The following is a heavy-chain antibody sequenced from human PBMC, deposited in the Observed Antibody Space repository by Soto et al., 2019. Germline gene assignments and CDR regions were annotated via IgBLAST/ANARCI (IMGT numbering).Heavy chain of an antibody. CDR1: GFGFSNYA. D-gene: IGHD3-10*01. CDR2: VAHDGGNK. V-gene: IGHV3-30*03. CDR3: ALLEGGPQGNFDY. J-gene: IGHJ4*02. Sequence: QVRLVESGGGVVQPGGSLRLSCAASGFGFSNYAMHWVRQAPGKGLEWVALVAHDGGNKYYGDGVKGRFTISRDNSKSTLDLQMSSLRAEDTAVYYCALLEGGPQGNFDYWGQGILVTVSS.